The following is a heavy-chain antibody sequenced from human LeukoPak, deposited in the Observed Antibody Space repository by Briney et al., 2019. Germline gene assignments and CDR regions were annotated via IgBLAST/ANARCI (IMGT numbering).Heavy chain of an antibody. CDR2: IYHSGST. CDR1: GYSISSGYY. Sequence: SETLSLTCTVSGYSISSGYYWGWIRQPPGKGLEWIGSIYHSGSTYYNPSLKSRVTISVDTSKNQFSLKLSSVTAADTAVYYCAQYDYWSEGAFDVWGQGTMVTVSS. D-gene: IGHD3-3*01. V-gene: IGHV4-38-2*02. CDR3: AQYDYWSEGAFDV. J-gene: IGHJ3*01.